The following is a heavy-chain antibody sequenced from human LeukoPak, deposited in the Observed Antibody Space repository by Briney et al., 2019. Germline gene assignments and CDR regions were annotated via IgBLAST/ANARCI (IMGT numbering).Heavy chain of an antibody. CDR3: AREVYGDNYFDY. Sequence: GGSLRLSCAASGFTFSRNWMSWLRQAPGRGLEWVANIKQDGSDKYYVDSVKGRFTISRDNAKTSLFLQMNSLRVEDTAVYYCAREVYGDNYFDYWGRGTLVTVAS. CDR2: IKQDGSDK. J-gene: IGHJ4*02. V-gene: IGHV3-7*05. D-gene: IGHD4-17*01. CDR1: GFTFSRNW.